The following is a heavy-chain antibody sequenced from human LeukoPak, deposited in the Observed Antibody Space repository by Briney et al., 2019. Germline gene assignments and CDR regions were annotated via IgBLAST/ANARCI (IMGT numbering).Heavy chain of an antibody. Sequence: GGSLRLSCAASGFTFSSYWMSWVRQAPGKGLEWVANIKQDGSVIHYVDSVKGRFTISRDSAKNSLYLQMNSLRPEDTAVYYCARVDQYNCGWWDYWGQGTLVTVSS. D-gene: IGHD6-19*01. CDR1: GFTFSSYW. J-gene: IGHJ4*02. V-gene: IGHV3-7*01. CDR3: ARVDQYNCGWWDY. CDR2: IKQDGSVI.